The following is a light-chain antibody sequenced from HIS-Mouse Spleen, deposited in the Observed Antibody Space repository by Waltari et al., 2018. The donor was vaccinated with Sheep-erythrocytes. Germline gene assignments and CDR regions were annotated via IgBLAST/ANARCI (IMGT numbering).Light chain of an antibody. J-gene: IGLJ1*01. CDR2: EDS. CDR3: CSYAGSYNHV. Sequence: SYELTHKPSVSVSLGQTPRLTCPGVALPTKFAHWSQQKSGQAPVLVNYEDSKRPSGIPERFSGSKSGNTASLTISGLQAEDEADYYCCSYAGSYNHVFATGTKVTVL. CDR1: ALPTKF. V-gene: IGLV3-10*01.